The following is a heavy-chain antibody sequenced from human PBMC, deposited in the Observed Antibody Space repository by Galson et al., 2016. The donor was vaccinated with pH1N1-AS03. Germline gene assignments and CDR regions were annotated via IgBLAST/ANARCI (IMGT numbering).Heavy chain of an antibody. CDR1: GGTFNSYA. V-gene: IGHV1-69*13. CDR2: IIPIFGTV. J-gene: IGHJ4*02. D-gene: IGHD1-20*01. CDR3: ARDLRSDFANNFVAGVQFGRY. Sequence: SVKVSCKASGGTFNSYAISWVRQAPGQGLEWMGGIIPIFGTVNFAQRFQGRLTITADESTSTAYMDLSSLRSDDTAIYYCARDLRSDFANNFVAGVQFGRYWGQGTLVTVSS.